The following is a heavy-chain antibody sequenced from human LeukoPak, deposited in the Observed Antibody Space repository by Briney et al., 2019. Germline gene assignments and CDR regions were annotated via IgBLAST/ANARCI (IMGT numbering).Heavy chain of an antibody. CDR2: INHSGSN. V-gene: IGHV4-34*01. D-gene: IGHD4-17*01. Sequence: ASETLSLTCAVYGWSFSGYYWSWIRHPPGKGLEWIGDINHSGSNNYNPSLESRVIISVDTSKIQLSLKLSSVTAADTAVYYCASDYGVDYWGQGTLVTVSS. CDR1: GWSFSGYY. CDR3: ASDYGVDY. J-gene: IGHJ4*02.